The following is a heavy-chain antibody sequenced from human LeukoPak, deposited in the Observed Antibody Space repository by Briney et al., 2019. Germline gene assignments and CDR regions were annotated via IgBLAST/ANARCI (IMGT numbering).Heavy chain of an antibody. CDR3: ARNMYYDILTGYVDFDY. Sequence: SGGSLRLSCGASGFTFSSYGVHWVRQAPGKGLEWVAVIWYDGSNKYYADSVKGRFTISRDNSKNTLYLQMNSLRAEDTAVYYCARNMYYDILTGYVDFDYWGQGTLVTVSS. CDR1: GFTFSSYG. V-gene: IGHV3-33*01. CDR2: IWYDGSNK. D-gene: IGHD3-9*01. J-gene: IGHJ4*02.